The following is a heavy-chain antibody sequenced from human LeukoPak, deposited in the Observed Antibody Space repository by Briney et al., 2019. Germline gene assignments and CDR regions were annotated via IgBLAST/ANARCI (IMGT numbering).Heavy chain of an antibody. J-gene: IGHJ4*02. CDR1: GFTFSSYS. CDR2: IYSGGKT. V-gene: IGHV3-66*01. D-gene: IGHD7-27*01. Sequence: GGSLRLSCAASGFTFSSYSMNWVRQAPGKGLEWVSFIYSGGKTHSSDSVKGRFTISRDNSKNTLYLQMSSLRAEDTAVYYCARDPLWGPDDYWGQGTLVTVSS. CDR3: ARDPLWGPDDY.